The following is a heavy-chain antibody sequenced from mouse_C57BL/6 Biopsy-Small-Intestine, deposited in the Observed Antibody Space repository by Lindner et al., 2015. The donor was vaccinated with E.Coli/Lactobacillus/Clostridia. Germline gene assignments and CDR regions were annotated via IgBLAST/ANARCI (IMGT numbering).Heavy chain of an antibody. V-gene: IGHV1-64*01. Sequence: SVKVSCKASGYTFSSYYMYWVRQAPGQGLEWMGIINPSGGSTSYAQKFQGRVTMTRDKSTSTAYMELSSLRSEDTAVYYCASRYCSGGSCLSPSDFWGQGTLVTVSS. D-gene: IGHD1-1*02. CDR3: ASRYCSGGSCLSPSDF. J-gene: IGHJ4*01. CDR1: GYTFSSYY. CDR2: INPSGGST.